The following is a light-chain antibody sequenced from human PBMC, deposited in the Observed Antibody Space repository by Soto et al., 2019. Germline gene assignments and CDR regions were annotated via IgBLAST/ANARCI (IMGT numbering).Light chain of an antibody. V-gene: IGKV1-33*01. CDR1: QDIANR. CDR3: QKYDDLPQVT. J-gene: IGKJ3*01. CDR2: DAS. Sequence: DIQMTQSPPSLSASVGDSVSVTCPASQDIANRLNWYQQKPGKAPKLLIYDASNLDAGVPSRFSASGTWTDFTFAITNLQPEEIATTFCQKYDDLPQVTFGPGTKVD.